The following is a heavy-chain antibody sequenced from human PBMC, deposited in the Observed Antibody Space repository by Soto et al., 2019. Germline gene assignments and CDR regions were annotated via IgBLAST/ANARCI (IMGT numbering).Heavy chain of an antibody. J-gene: IGHJ3*02. CDR2: ISAYNGNT. CDR3: ARDLIVVVPNDAFDI. V-gene: IGHV1-18*01. CDR1: GYTFTSYG. Sequence: QVQLVQSGAEVKKPGASVKVSCKASGYTFTSYGISWVRQAPGQGLEWMGWISAYNGNTNYAQKLQGRVTMTTDTSTNKADMELRSLRSDDTAVYYCARDLIVVVPNDAFDIWGQGTMVTVSS. D-gene: IGHD3-22*01.